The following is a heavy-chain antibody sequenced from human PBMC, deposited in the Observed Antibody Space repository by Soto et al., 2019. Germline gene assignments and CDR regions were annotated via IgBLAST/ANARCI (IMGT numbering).Heavy chain of an antibody. D-gene: IGHD3-10*01. J-gene: IGHJ6*02. CDR1: GFTFSSYW. CDR2: INSDGSSR. Sequence: GGSLRLSCAASGFTFSSYWMHWVRQGPGKGLVWVSRINSDGSSRRYAHSVKGRFTISRDNAKNTLYLQMNSLRAEATAVYYFASTRAGEVYYYYYGMDVWGQGTTVTVSS. V-gene: IGHV3-74*01. CDR3: ASTRAGEVYYYYYGMDV.